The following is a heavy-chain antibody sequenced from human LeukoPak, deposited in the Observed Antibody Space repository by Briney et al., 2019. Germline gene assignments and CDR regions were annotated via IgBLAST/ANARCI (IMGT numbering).Heavy chain of an antibody. CDR3: AKGSDGSCYSSSNY. CDR1: GFTFSNYA. CDR2: ISGGGGGT. J-gene: IGHJ4*02. D-gene: IGHD2-15*01. V-gene: IGHV3-23*01. Sequence: GGSLRLSCAASGFTFSNYAMSWVRQVPGKGLERVSVISGGGGGTYYADSVKGRFTISRDTSKNTLYLQMNNLRAEDTAVYYCAKGSDGSCYSSSNYWGQGTLATVSS.